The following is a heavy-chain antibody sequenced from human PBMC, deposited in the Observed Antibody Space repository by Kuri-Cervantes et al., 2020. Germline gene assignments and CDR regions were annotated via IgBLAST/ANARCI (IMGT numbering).Heavy chain of an antibody. CDR3: AKGQWLVGFDY. Sequence: GESLKISCTASGFTFNNYWMHWVRQVPGKGPVWVSRINNDGSNTEYADSVKGRFTMSRDNAKNTLYLQMNSLRAEDTAVYYCAKGQWLVGFDYWGQGTLVTVSS. CDR2: INNDGSNT. J-gene: IGHJ4*02. D-gene: IGHD6-19*01. CDR1: GFTFNNYW. V-gene: IGHV3-74*01.